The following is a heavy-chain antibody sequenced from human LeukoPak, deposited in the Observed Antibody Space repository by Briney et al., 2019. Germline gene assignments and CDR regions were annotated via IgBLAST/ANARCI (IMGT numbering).Heavy chain of an antibody. J-gene: IGHJ6*02. D-gene: IGHD3-16*01. CDR3: ASTRGTSRYYYYGMDV. Sequence: ASVKVSCKASGGTFSSYAISWVRQAPGQGLEWMGRIIPILGIANYAQKSQGRVTITADKSTSTAYMELSSLRSEDTAVYYCASTRGTSRYYYYGMDVWGQGTTVTVSS. CDR2: IIPILGIA. V-gene: IGHV1-69*04. CDR1: GGTFSSYA.